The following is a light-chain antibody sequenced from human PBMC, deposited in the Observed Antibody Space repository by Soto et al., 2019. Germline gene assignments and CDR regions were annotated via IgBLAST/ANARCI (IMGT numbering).Light chain of an antibody. V-gene: IGLV2-14*03. CDR1: SSDVGGYNY. CDR2: DVS. CDR3: SSYTSSSTRV. Sequence: QSALTQPASVSGSPGQSITISCTGTSSDVGGYNYLSWYQHHPGKAPKLMIYDVSDRPSGVSNRFSGSKSGNTASLTISGLQTEDEAEYYCSSYTSSSTRVFGTGTKLTVL. J-gene: IGLJ1*01.